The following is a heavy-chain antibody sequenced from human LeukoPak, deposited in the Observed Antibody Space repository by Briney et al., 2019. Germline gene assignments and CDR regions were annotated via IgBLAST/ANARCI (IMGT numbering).Heavy chain of an antibody. CDR3: AAYSGSNRGLDY. D-gene: IGHD1-26*01. Sequence: ASVKVSCKASGGTFSSYAISWLRQAPGQGLEWMGGIIPIFGTANYAQKFQGRVTITADESTSTAYMELSSLRSEDTAVYYCAAYSGSNRGLDYWGQGTLVTVSS. V-gene: IGHV1-69*13. CDR2: IIPIFGTA. CDR1: GGTFSSYA. J-gene: IGHJ4*02.